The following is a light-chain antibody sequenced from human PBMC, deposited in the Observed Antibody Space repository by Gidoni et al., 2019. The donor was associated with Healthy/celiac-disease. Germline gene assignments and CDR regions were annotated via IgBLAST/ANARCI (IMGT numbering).Light chain of an antibody. J-gene: IGKJ5*01. CDR1: QSIISY. CDR3: QQSYSTPIT. CDR2: AAS. V-gene: IGKV1-39*01. Sequence: DIQMNQSPSSLSASVEDRVTITCRASQSIISYLNWYQQKPGKAPKLLIYAASSLQSGVPSRFSGSGSGTDFTLTISSLQPEDFATYYCQQSYSTPITFGQGTRLEI.